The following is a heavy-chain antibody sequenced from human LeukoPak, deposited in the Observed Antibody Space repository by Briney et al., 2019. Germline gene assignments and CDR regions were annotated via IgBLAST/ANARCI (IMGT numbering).Heavy chain of an antibody. V-gene: IGHV3-11*01. J-gene: IGHJ4*02. CDR1: GGSISTYY. CDR2: ISGSGGST. Sequence: LSLTCTVSGGSISTYYWSWIRQPPGKGLEWVSAISGSGGSTYYADSVKGRFTISRDNAQNSLYLQMNSLRAEDTAVYYCARDKPRGDYYGSGSPYWGQGTLVTVSS. D-gene: IGHD3-10*01. CDR3: ARDKPRGDYYGSGSPY.